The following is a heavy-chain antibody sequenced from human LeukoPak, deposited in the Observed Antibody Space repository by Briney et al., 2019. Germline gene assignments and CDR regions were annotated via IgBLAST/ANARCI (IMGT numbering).Heavy chain of an antibody. Sequence: SVKVSCKASEFTFTSSAVQWVRQARGQRLEWIGWIVVGSGNTNYAQKFQERVIIIRDMSTRTVYMELSSLTFEDTAVYYCAAGYSGYEYPNCWGQGTLVTVSS. V-gene: IGHV1-58*01. CDR3: AAGYSGYEYPNC. J-gene: IGHJ4*02. CDR2: IVVGSGNT. CDR1: EFTFTSSA. D-gene: IGHD5-12*01.